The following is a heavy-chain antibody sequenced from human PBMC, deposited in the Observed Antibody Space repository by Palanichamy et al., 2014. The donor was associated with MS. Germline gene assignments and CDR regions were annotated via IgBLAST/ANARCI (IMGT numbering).Heavy chain of an antibody. V-gene: IGHV2-5*01. Sequence: QITLKESGPTLVEPTQTLTLTCTSSGFSLSTSGVGVGWIRQPPGKALEWLALIYWNDDKRYSPSLKSRLTITKDTSKNQVVLTMTNMDPVDTATYYCNLVHYYYGMDVWGQGTTVTVSS. CDR2: IYWNDDK. CDR1: GFSLSTSGVG. J-gene: IGHJ6*02. D-gene: IGHD6-6*01. CDR3: NLVHYYYGMDV.